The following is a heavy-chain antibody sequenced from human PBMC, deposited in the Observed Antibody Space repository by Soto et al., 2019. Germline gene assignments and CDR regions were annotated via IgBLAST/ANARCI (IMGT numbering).Heavy chain of an antibody. CDR1: GGSISSSSYY. Sequence: QLQLQESGPGLVKPSETLSLTCTVSGGSISSSSYYWGWIRQPPGKGLEWIGSIYYSGSTYYNPSLKSRVTISVDTSKNQFSLKLSSVTAADTAVYYCARIYSSGPFGSTRAGYFQHWGQGTLVTVSS. J-gene: IGHJ1*01. V-gene: IGHV4-39*01. CDR3: ARIYSSGPFGSTRAGYFQH. D-gene: IGHD6-19*01. CDR2: IYYSGST.